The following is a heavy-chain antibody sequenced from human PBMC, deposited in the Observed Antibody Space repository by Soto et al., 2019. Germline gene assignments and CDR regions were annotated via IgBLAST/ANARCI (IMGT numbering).Heavy chain of an antibody. CDR3: ARDAPYYYGSGSYYKGYYFDY. V-gene: IGHV1-46*03. Sequence: GASVKVSCKASGYTFTSYYMHWVRQAPGQGLEWMGIINPSGGSTSYAQKFQGRVTMTRDTSTSTVYMELSSLRSEDTAVYYCARDAPYYYGSGSYYKGYYFDYWGQGTLVTVSS. CDR1: GYTFTSYY. D-gene: IGHD3-10*01. CDR2: INPSGGST. J-gene: IGHJ4*02.